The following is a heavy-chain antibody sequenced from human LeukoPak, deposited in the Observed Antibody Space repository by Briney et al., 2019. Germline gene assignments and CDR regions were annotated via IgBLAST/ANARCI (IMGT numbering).Heavy chain of an antibody. J-gene: IGHJ6*02. CDR3: ARLDYDSSGYYYYYYGMDV. CDR2: IWYDGSNK. CDR1: GFTFSSYG. D-gene: IGHD3-22*01. Sequence: GRSPRLSCAASGFTFSSYGMHWVRQAPGKGLEWVAVIWYDGSNKYYADSVKGRFTISRDNSKNTLYLQMNSLRAEDTAVYYCARLDYDSSGYYYYYYGMDVWGQGTTVTVSS. V-gene: IGHV3-33*01.